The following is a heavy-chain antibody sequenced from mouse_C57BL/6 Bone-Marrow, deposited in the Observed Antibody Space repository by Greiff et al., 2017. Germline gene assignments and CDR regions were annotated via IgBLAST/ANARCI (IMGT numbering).Heavy chain of an antibody. CDR3: VGRWVDY. J-gene: IGHJ4*01. D-gene: IGHD1-1*02. CDR2: IRSKSNNYAT. Sequence: EVQLQESGGGLVQPKGSLKLSCAASGFSFNTYAMNWVRQAPGTGLEWVARIRSKSNNYATYYADSVKDRFTISRDDSESMLYLQMNNLKTEDTAMYYCVGRWVDYWGQGTSVTVSS. CDR1: GFSFNTYA. V-gene: IGHV10-1*01.